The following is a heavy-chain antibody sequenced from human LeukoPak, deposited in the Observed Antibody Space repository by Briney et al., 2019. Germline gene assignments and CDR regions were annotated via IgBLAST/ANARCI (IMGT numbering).Heavy chain of an antibody. V-gene: IGHV4-59*08. CDR1: GGSINTYY. J-gene: IGHJ5*02. D-gene: IGHD6-13*01. CDR3: ARTIAAAGSDWFDP. Sequence: PSETLSLTCTVSGGSINTYYWSWIRQPPGKGLEWIGYIYYSGSTNYNPSLKSRVTISVDTSKNQLSLKLSSVTAADTAVYYCARTIAAAGSDWFDPWGQGTLVIVSS. CDR2: IYYSGST.